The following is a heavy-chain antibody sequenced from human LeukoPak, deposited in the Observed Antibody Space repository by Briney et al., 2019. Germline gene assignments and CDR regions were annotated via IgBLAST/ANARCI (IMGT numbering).Heavy chain of an antibody. CDR3: ARAPLDYDSSGYYSYYFDY. V-gene: IGHV3-48*01. Sequence: PGGSLRLSCAASGFTFSSYSMIWVRQAPGKGLEWVSYISSSSSTIYYADSVKGRFTISRDNAKNTLYLQMNSLRAEDTAVYYCARAPLDYDSSGYYSYYFDYWGQGTLVTVSS. D-gene: IGHD3-22*01. J-gene: IGHJ4*02. CDR1: GFTFSSYS. CDR2: ISSSSSTI.